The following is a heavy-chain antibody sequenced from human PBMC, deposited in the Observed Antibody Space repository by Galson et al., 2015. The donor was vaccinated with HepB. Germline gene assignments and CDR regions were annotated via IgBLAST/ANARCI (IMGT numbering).Heavy chain of an antibody. CDR3: AGDLGFGLDY. CDR2: IWYDGSIE. CDR1: GFTFSSYG. Sequence: SLRLSCAASGFTFSSYGMYGVRQAPGKGLEWVAVIWYDGSIEYYRDSVRGRFTVSSDNSRNTLYLQMSSLRAEDTAVYYCAGDLGFGLDYWGQGVLVIVSS. D-gene: IGHD3-16*01. J-gene: IGHJ4*02. V-gene: IGHV3-33*01.